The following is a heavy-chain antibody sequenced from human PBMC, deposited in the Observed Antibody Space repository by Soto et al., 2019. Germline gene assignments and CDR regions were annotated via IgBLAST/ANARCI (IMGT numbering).Heavy chain of an antibody. J-gene: IGHJ5*02. Sequence: QSGGSLGLSCTAYGFSFGDYAMRWFRQAPGKGLEWVGFIRSKAYGGTTEYAASVKGRFTISRDDSKSIAYLQMNSLKTEDTAVYYCTRDSSCSSTSCLGPGWFDPWGQGTLVTVSS. CDR3: TRDSSCSSTSCLGPGWFDP. D-gene: IGHD2-2*01. CDR1: GFSFGDYA. CDR2: IRSKAYGGTT. V-gene: IGHV3-49*03.